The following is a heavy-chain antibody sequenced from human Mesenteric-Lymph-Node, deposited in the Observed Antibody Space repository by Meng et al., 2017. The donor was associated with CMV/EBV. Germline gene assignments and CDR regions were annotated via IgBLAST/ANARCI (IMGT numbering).Heavy chain of an antibody. J-gene: IGHJ4*02. V-gene: IGHV3-23*01. CDR3: AREAEIVGATAMAFDY. Sequence: GESLKISCIASGFPFNNFAMSWVRQTAEKGLEWVSTITGSGISTYYADSVKGRFTISRDNSKNTLYLQMNSLRAEDTAVYYCAREAEIVGATAMAFDYWGQGTLVTVSS. CDR1: GFPFNNFA. D-gene: IGHD1-26*01. CDR2: ITGSGIST.